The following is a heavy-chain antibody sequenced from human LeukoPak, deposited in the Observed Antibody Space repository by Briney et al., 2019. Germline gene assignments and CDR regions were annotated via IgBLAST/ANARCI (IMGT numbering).Heavy chain of an antibody. J-gene: IGHJ4*02. V-gene: IGHV1-69*13. D-gene: IGHD2-15*01. CDR3: ARRYCSGGSCYSLGY. CDR1: GGTFSSYA. Sequence: ASVKVSCKASGGTFSSYAISWVRQAPGQGLEWMGGIIPIFGTANYAQKFQGRVTITADESTSTAYMELSSLRPEDTAVYYCARRYCSGGSCYSLGYWGQGTLVTVSS. CDR2: IIPIFGTA.